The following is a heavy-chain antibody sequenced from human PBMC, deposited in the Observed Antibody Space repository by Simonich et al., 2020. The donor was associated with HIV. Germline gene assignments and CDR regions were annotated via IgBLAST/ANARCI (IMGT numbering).Heavy chain of an antibody. CDR2: IIHSGSN. J-gene: IGHJ3*02. CDR3: ARLERGIDAFDI. D-gene: IGHD7-27*01. CDR1: GESFSGYY. Sequence: QEQLRQWGAGLLKPSETLSLTCAVYGESFSGYYWTWTRQPPGKGLEGIGEIIHSGSNHYNPALKSRVTISVDSSTRQFSLKLSSVTAADTAVYYCARLERGIDAFDIWGQGTMVTVSS. V-gene: IGHV4-34*12.